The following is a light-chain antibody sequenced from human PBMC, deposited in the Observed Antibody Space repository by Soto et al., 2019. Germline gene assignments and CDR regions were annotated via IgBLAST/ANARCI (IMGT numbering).Light chain of an antibody. V-gene: IGKV3-20*01. J-gene: IGKJ4*01. CDR2: GAS. CDR3: QQYERSPTT. CDR1: QSVSSTY. Sequence: EIVLTQSPGTLSLSPGERATLSCRASQSVSSTYLAWYQQKPGRAPSLLIYGASRRATGIPDRFSGSGSGKDFTLTISRLEPEAFAVYYCQQYERSPTTFGGGTKVEIK.